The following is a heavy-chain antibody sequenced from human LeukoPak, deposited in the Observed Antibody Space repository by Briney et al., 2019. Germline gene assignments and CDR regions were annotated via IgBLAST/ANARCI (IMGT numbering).Heavy chain of an antibody. D-gene: IGHD1-26*01. CDR3: ARRKVGPTNYYYGVDV. Sequence: GGSLRLSCAASGFTFSSYSMSWVRQSPGKGLEWVSSVSASGLSTYYADSVKGRFTISRDNSKNTLYLQMNSLTADDTALYYCARRKVGPTNYYYGVDVWGQGTTVTVSS. CDR1: GFTFSSYS. V-gene: IGHV3-23*01. J-gene: IGHJ6*02. CDR2: VSASGLST.